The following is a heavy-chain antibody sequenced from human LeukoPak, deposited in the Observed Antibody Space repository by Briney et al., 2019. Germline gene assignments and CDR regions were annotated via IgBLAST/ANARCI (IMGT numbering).Heavy chain of an antibody. J-gene: IGHJ4*02. Sequence: KTGGSLRLSCAASGFTFSSYALSWVRQAPGKGLEWVSTISSSSTYIYYADSVKGRITISRDNAKNSLSLQMNSLRAEDTAVYYCARDLSTGEASDYWGQGTLVTVSS. D-gene: IGHD3-16*01. V-gene: IGHV3-21*01. CDR2: ISSSSTYI. CDR1: GFTFSSYA. CDR3: ARDLSTGEASDY.